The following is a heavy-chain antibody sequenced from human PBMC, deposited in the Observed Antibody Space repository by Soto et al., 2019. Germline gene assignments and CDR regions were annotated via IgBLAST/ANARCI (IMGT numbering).Heavy chain of an antibody. Sequence: PSETLSLTCAVYGGSFSGYYWSWIRQPPGKGLEWIGEINHSGSTNYNPSLKSRVTISVDTSKNQFSLKLSSVTAADTAVYCCARGPYYYDSSGHTFDYWGQGTLVTVSS. J-gene: IGHJ4*02. CDR1: GGSFSGYY. D-gene: IGHD3-22*01. CDR3: ARGPYYYDSSGHTFDY. V-gene: IGHV4-34*01. CDR2: INHSGST.